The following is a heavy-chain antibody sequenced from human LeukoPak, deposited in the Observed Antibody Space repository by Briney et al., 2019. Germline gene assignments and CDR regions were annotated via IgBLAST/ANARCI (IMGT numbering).Heavy chain of an antibody. CDR1: GGSLSSYY. J-gene: IGHJ6*02. V-gene: IGHV4-59*08. CDR2: IYYSGST. D-gene: IGHD3-22*01. CDR3: ARHRSLDDSSGYYYPGDYYYGMDV. Sequence: SETLSLTCTVSGGSLSSYYWSWIRQPPGKGLEGIGYIYYSGSTNYNPSLKSRVTISVDTSKNQFSLKLSSVTAADTAVYYCARHRSLDDSSGYYYPGDYYYGMDVWGQGTTVTVSS.